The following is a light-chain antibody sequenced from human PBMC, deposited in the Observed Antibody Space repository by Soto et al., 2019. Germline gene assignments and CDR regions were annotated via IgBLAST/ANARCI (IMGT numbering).Light chain of an antibody. Sequence: EIVMTQSPATLSVSPGERATLSCRASQSVSSNLAWYQQKPGQAPSLLIYGAFTRATGIPARFSGSGSGTDFTLTISRLEPEDFAVYYCQQYGSSPRTFGRGTKVDIK. CDR2: GAF. CDR1: QSVSSN. CDR3: QQYGSSPRT. J-gene: IGKJ4*01. V-gene: IGKV3-15*01.